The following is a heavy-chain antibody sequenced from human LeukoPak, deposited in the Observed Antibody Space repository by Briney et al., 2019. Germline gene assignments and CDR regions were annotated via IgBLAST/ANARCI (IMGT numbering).Heavy chain of an antibody. CDR3: ARGAGSSWLTKEYFQH. Sequence: GESLKISCKGSGYSFTSYWIGWVRQMPGKGLEWMGIIYPGDSDTRYSPSFRGQVTISADKSISTAYLQWSSLKASDTAMYYCARGAGSSWLTKEYFQHWGQGTLVTVSS. J-gene: IGHJ1*01. CDR1: GYSFTSYW. CDR2: IYPGDSDT. V-gene: IGHV5-51*01. D-gene: IGHD6-13*01.